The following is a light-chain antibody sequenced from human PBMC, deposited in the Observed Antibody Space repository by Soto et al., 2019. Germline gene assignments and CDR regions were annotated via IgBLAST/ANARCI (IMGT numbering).Light chain of an antibody. J-gene: IGLJ1*01. CDR2: DVS. CDR1: SSDVGGYNY. CDR3: SSYTSSSTLPYV. Sequence: QPVLTQPASVSGSPGQSITISCTGTSSDVGGYNYVSWYQQHPGKAPKLMIYDVSNRPSGVSNRFSGSKSGNTASLTISALQAEDEADYYCSSYTSSSTLPYVFGTGTKVTVL. V-gene: IGLV2-14*01.